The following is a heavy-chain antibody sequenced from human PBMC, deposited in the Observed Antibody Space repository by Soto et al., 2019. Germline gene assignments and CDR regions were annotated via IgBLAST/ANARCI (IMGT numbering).Heavy chain of an antibody. CDR1: GFTFSSYG. D-gene: IGHD2-2*01. CDR3: ARVGCSSTSCSYYYYYYYMDV. J-gene: IGHJ6*03. CDR2: IWYDGSNK. Sequence: PGGSLRLSCAASGFTFSSYGMHWVRQAPGKGLEWVAVIWYDGSNKYYADSVKGRLTISRDNSKNTLYLQMNSLRAEDTAVYYCARVGCSSTSCSYYYYYYYMDVWGKGTTVTVSS. V-gene: IGHV3-33*01.